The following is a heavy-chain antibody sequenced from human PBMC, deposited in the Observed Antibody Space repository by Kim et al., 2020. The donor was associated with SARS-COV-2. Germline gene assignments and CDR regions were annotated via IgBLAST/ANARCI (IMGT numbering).Heavy chain of an antibody. CDR2: ISGSGGST. J-gene: IGHJ6*02. CDR1: GFTFSSYA. V-gene: IGHV3-23*01. Sequence: GGSLRLSCAASGFTFSSYAMSWVRQAPGKGLEWVSAISGSGGSTYYADSVKGRFTISRDNSKNTLYLQMNSLRAEDTAVYYCAKFGDDYGDYGVYYYYYGMDVWGQGTTVTVSS. CDR3: AKFGDDYGDYGVYYYYYGMDV. D-gene: IGHD4-17*01.